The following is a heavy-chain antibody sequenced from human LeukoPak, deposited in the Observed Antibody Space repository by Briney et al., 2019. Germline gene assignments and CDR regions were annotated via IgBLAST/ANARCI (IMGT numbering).Heavy chain of an antibody. CDR2: VSYDGGHK. V-gene: IGHV3-30*03. CDR3: ARDRINMMVLGHDSGLDF. Sequence: GGSLRLSCVGSGFSLDEYGIHWVRQAPGKGLEWVAVVSYDGGHKYYADSVKGRFTISRDTSSDTVSLQMNSLRVEDTAVYYCARDRINMMVLGHDSGLDFWGQGTLVTVSS. CDR1: GFSLDEYG. D-gene: IGHD3-22*01. J-gene: IGHJ4*02.